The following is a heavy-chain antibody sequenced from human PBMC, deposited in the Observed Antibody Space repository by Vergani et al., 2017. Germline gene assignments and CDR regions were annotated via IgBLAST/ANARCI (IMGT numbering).Heavy chain of an antibody. CDR3: ARVGSPIIVVVPAAIEDLRGDDAFDI. CDR1: GGSISSYY. J-gene: IGHJ3*02. D-gene: IGHD2-2*01. CDR2: IYYSGST. V-gene: IGHV4-59*01. Sequence: VQLQESGPGLVKPSETLSLTCTVSGGSISSYYWSWIRQPPGKGLEWIGYIYYSGSTNYNPSLKSRVTISVDTSKNQFSLKLSSVTAADTAVYYCARVGSPIIVVVPAAIEDLRGDDAFDIWGQGTMVTVSS.